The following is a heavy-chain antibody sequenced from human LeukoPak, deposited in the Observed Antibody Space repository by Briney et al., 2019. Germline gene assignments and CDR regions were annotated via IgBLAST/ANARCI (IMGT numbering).Heavy chain of an antibody. CDR1: GFSVNIDY. Sequence: GGSLRLSCAVSGFSVNIDYMTWVRQAPGKGLDWVPVIYSGGTTIYADSVKGRFTTSRDNSKNTLYLQMNSLRAEDTAVYYCAKDRRYTYYYDSSGHPPFDYWGQGTLVTVSS. D-gene: IGHD3-22*01. V-gene: IGHV3-66*01. CDR3: AKDRRYTYYYDSSGHPPFDY. CDR2: IYSGGTT. J-gene: IGHJ4*02.